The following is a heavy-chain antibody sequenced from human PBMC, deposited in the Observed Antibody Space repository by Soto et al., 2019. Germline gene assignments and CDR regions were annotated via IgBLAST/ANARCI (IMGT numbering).Heavy chain of an antibody. J-gene: IGHJ4*02. V-gene: IGHV5-51*01. CDR3: ARYLIGYSGGSYYFDY. D-gene: IGHD5-12*01. Sequence: GESLKISCKGSGYSFTSYWIGWVRQMPGKGLEWMGIIYPGDSDTRYSPSFQGQVTISADKSISTAYLQWSSLKASDTAMYYCARYLIGYSGGSYYFDYWGQGTLVTVS. CDR1: GYSFTSYW. CDR2: IYPGDSDT.